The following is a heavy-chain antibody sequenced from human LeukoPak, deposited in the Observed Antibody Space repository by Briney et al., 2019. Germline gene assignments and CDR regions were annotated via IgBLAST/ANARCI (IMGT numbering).Heavy chain of an antibody. Sequence: PMASVKVSCKASGYTFTGYYMHWVRQAPGQGLEWMGWINPNSGGTNYAQKFQGRVTMTEDTSTDTAYMELSSLRSEDTAVYYCATDLLNWNEDWFDPWGQGTLVTVSS. CDR3: ATDLLNWNEDWFDP. CDR2: INPNSGGT. D-gene: IGHD1-1*01. V-gene: IGHV1-2*02. CDR1: GYTFTGYY. J-gene: IGHJ5*02.